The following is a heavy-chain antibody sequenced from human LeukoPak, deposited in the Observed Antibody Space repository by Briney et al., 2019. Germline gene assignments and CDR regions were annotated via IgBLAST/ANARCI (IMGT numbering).Heavy chain of an antibody. CDR2: ISWNSGSI. CDR1: GFTFDDYA. J-gene: IGHJ6*02. V-gene: IGHV3-9*01. Sequence: GRSLRLSCAASGFTFDDYAMHWVRQAPGKGLEWVSGISWNSGSIGYADSAKGRFTISRDNAKNSLYLQMNSLRAEDTALYYFAKENQIYDFWSGYRMEYGMDVWGQGTTVTVSS. CDR3: AKENQIYDFWSGYRMEYGMDV. D-gene: IGHD3-3*01.